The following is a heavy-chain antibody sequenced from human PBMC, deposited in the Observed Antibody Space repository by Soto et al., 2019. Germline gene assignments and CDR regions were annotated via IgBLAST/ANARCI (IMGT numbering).Heavy chain of an antibody. CDR3: AKAAQPDYYYYYMDV. J-gene: IGHJ6*03. CDR1: GFTFSSYS. CDR2: ISSSSSTI. Sequence: GGSRLSCAASGFTFSSYSMNWVRQAPGKGLEWVSYISSSSSTIYYADSVKGRFTISRDNAKNSLYLQMNSLRAEDTAVYYCAKAAQPDYYYYYMDVWGKGTTVTVSS. V-gene: IGHV3-48*01.